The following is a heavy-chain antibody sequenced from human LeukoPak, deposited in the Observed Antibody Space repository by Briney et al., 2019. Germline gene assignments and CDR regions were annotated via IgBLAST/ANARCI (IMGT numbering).Heavy chain of an antibody. CDR3: ATVVPYYDFWSGYDPFDP. CDR2: FDPEDGET. D-gene: IGHD3-3*01. J-gene: IGHJ5*02. CDR1: GYTLTVLS. V-gene: IGHV1-24*01. Sequence: ASVKVSCKVSGYTLTVLSMHWVRQAPGKGLEWMGGFDPEDGETIYAQKFQGRVTMTEDTSTDTAYMELSSLRSEDTAVYYCATVVPYYDFWSGYDPFDPWGQGTLVTVSS.